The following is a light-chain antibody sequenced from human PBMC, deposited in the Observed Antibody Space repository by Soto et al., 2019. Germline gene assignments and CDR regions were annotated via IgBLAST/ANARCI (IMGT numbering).Light chain of an antibody. V-gene: IGKV1-39*01. Sequence: DIHMTQSPSSLSASVGATVTITCRTSQTVDNYLNWYQQKPGKAPQLLISAASTLQSGVPSRFSGSGSGTDFTLTISSLQPEDSATYYCHQTYNTLYTFGQGTKVAI. CDR3: HQTYNTLYT. J-gene: IGKJ2*01. CDR1: QTVDNY. CDR2: AAS.